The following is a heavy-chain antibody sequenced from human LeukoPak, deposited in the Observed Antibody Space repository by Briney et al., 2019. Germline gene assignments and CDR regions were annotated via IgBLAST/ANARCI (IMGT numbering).Heavy chain of an antibody. Sequence: ASVKVSRKQSGYTLTRYYMHWVRQAPEPGLEWMGIINPSGGSTSYAQKFQGRVTSHRDPSTGTVDMELRGLRSEDTAGDYRAREHVGVVDSSRWYHNWFDPWGQGTLVTVSS. J-gene: IGHJ5*02. D-gene: IGHD6-13*01. V-gene: IGHV1-46*01. CDR1: GYTLTRYY. CDR2: INPSGGST. CDR3: AREHVGVVDSSRWYHNWFDP.